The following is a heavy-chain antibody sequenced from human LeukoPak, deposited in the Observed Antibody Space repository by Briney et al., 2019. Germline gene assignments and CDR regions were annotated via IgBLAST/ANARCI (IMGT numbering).Heavy chain of an antibody. Sequence: GGSLRLSCAASGFTFSDYYMSWIRQAPGKGLEWVSAISGSGGSTYYADSVKGRFTISRDNSKNTLYLQINSLRAEDTAVYYCAKDSPGGQWLVFYYYYGMDVWGQGTTVTVSS. V-gene: IGHV3-23*01. J-gene: IGHJ6*02. CDR3: AKDSPGGQWLVFYYYYGMDV. D-gene: IGHD6-19*01. CDR1: GFTFSDYY. CDR2: ISGSGGST.